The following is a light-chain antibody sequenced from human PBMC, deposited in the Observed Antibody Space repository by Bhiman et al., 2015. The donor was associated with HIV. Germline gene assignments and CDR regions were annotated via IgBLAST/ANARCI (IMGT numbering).Light chain of an antibody. CDR3: AAWDDSLNGWV. J-gene: IGLJ3*02. CDR2: YDS. CDR1: NIESKS. Sequence: SYELTQPPSVSVAPGKSASITCGGNNIESKSVHWYQQKPGQAPVLVIYYDSDRPSGIPERFSGSNSGNTATLTISGLQAEDEADYYCAAWDDSLNGWVFGGGTKLTVL. V-gene: IGLV3-21*04.